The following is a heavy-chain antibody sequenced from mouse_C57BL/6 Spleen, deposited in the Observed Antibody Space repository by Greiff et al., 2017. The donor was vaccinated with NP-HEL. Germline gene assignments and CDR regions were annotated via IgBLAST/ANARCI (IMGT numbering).Heavy chain of an antibody. V-gene: IGHV1-82*01. CDR1: GYAFSSSW. Sequence: QVQLQQSGPELVKPGASVKISCKASGYAFSSSWMNWVKQRPGKGLEWIGRIYPGDGDTNYNGKFKGKATLTADKSSSTAYMQLSSLTSEDSAVYFCARSEGPVTTVVGYFDYWGQGTTLTVSS. CDR2: IYPGDGDT. D-gene: IGHD1-1*01. CDR3: ARSEGPVTTVVGYFDY. J-gene: IGHJ2*01.